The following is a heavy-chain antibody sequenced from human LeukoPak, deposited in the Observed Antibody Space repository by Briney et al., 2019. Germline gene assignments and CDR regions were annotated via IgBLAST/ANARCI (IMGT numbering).Heavy chain of an antibody. CDR1: GYNFNNYW. V-gene: IGHV5-51*01. D-gene: IGHD3-3*01. J-gene: IGHJ4*02. Sequence: GESLKISCKVSGYNFNNYWVAWVRQMPGKGLEWMGIIFPGDSNTKYSPSFQGQITISADTAITTAYLQWDSMKASDTAMYYCARTSPRFLEWLAHDYWGQGTLVTPSS. CDR3: ARTSPRFLEWLAHDY. CDR2: IFPGDSNT.